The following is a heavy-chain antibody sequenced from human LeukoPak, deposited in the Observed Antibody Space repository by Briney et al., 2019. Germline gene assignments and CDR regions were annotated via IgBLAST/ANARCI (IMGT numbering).Heavy chain of an antibody. CDR1: GFTFSSYS. J-gene: IGHJ4*02. Sequence: GGSLRLSCAASGFTFSSYSMNWVRQAPGKGLEWVSSISSSSSYIYYADSVKGRFTISRDNAKNSLYLQMNSLRAEDTAVYYCARDMTMIVVVITTLDYWGQGTLVTVSS. CDR3: ARDMTMIVVVITTLDY. D-gene: IGHD3-22*01. V-gene: IGHV3-21*01. CDR2: ISSSSSYI.